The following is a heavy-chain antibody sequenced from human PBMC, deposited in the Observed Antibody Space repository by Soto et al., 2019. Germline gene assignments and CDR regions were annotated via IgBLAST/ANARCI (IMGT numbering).Heavy chain of an antibody. CDR1: GDSVSSNSAA. Sequence: SQTLSLTCAISGDSVSSNSAAWNWIRQSPSRGLEWLGRTYYRSKWYNDYAVSVESRITINPDTSKNQFSLQLNSVTPEDTAVYYCARDELGGELYYYYGMDVWGQGTTVTVSS. D-gene: IGHD7-27*01. J-gene: IGHJ6*02. V-gene: IGHV6-1*01. CDR3: ARDELGGELYYYYGMDV. CDR2: TYYRSKWYN.